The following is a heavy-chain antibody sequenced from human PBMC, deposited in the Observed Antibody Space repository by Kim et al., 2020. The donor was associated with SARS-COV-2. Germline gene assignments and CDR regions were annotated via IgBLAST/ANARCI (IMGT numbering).Heavy chain of an antibody. J-gene: IGHJ1*01. CDR2: IDNSGDRT. CDR1: GFTFSSYA. D-gene: IGHD2-21*02. CDR3: AKGCGSGDCFTSED. Sequence: GGSLRLSCAASGFTFSSYAMTWVRQAPGKGLEWVSSIDNSGDRTYYADPVKGRFTVSRDNSKNTLFLQVNCLRAEDTAVYYCAKGCGSGDCFTSEDWSQGTLVTVSS. V-gene: IGHV3-23*01.